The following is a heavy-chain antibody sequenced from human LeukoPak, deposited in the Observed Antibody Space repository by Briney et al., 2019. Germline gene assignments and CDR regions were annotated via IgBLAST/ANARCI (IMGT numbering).Heavy chain of an antibody. Sequence: SETLSLTCTASGDSITNSNFYWGWIRQSPGKGLEWIGSISHSGSTNYNPSLKSRVTISVDTSKNQFYLRVRSVTAAETALYYCAGRGIVTGYFDFWGRGTLVTVSS. V-gene: IGHV4-39*01. CDR3: AGRGIVTGYFDF. CDR1: GDSITNSNFY. CDR2: ISHSGST. J-gene: IGHJ4*02. D-gene: IGHD3-9*01.